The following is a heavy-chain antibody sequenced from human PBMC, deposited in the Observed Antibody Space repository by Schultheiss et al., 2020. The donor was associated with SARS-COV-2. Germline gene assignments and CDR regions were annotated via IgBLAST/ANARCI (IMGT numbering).Heavy chain of an antibody. CDR1: GGSFSGYY. CDR2: IYYSGST. V-gene: IGHV4-59*01. Sequence: SQTLSLTCAVYGGSFSGYYWSWIRQPPGKGLEWIGYIYYSGSTNYNPSLKSRVTISVDTSKSQFSLELRSVTAADTAVYYCARRPYSYDSSGYPSKGNYYYYYGVDVWGQGTTVTVSS. CDR3: ARRPYSYDSSGYPSKGNYYYYYGVDV. D-gene: IGHD3-22*01. J-gene: IGHJ6*02.